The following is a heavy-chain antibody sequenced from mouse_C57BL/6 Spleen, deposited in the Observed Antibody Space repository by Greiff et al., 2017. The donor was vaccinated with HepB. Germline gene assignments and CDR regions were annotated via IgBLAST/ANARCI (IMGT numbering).Heavy chain of an antibody. CDR1: GFTFSSYA. CDR2: ISDGGSYT. V-gene: IGHV5-4*01. Sequence: EVKLMESGGGLVKPGGSLKLSCAASGFTFSSYAMSWVRQTPEKRLEWVATISDGGSYTYYPDNVKGRFTISRDNAKNNLYLQMSHLKSEDTAMYYCARDEGYDGYFDYWGQGTTLTVSS. J-gene: IGHJ2*01. CDR3: ARDEGYDGYFDY. D-gene: IGHD2-3*01.